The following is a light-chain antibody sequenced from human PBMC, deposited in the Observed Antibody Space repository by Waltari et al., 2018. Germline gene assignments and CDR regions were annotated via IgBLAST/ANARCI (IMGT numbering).Light chain of an antibody. CDR3: QQYYSTWT. V-gene: IGKV4-1*01. CDR2: WAS. Sequence: DIVMTQSPDSLAVSLGERATINCKSGQSLLHNSNNRNYLAWYQQKPGQHPMLLIYWASTRESGVPDRFSGSGSGTDFTLTISSLQAEDVAIYYCQQYYSTWTFGQGTKVEIK. J-gene: IGKJ1*01. CDR1: QSLLHNSNNRNY.